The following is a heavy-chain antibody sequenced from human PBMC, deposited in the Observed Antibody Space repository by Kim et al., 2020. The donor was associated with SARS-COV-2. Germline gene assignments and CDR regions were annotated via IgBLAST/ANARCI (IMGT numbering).Heavy chain of an antibody. V-gene: IGHV3-66*01. D-gene: IGHD6-19*01. J-gene: IGHJ4*02. Sequence: YYADSVKGRFTISRDNSKNTLYLQMNSLRAEDTAVYYCARESSPPSGFDYWGQGTLVTVSS. CDR3: ARESSPPSGFDY.